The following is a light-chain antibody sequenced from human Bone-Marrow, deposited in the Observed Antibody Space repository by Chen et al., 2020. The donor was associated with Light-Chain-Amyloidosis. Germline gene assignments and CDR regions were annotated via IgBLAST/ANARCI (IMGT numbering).Light chain of an antibody. CDR3: QSADSSSTDEVI. Sequence: SYALTQPPSVSVPPGQTARLPCSGDDSPTKYAYCYHQKPGQAPALVIHRDTERPSGIAERFSGSRSGTTATLTISGVQAEDEADYHCQSADSSSTDEVIFGGGTKLTVL. CDR1: DSPTKY. CDR2: RDT. V-gene: IGLV3-25*03. J-gene: IGLJ2*01.